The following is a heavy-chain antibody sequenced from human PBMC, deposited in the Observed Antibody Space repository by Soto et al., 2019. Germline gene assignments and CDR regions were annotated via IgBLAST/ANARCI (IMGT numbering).Heavy chain of an antibody. Sequence: SGPTLVNPTQTLTLTCTISGFSLSTSGMCVSWIRQPPGKALEWLALIDWDDDKYYSTSLKTRLTISKDTSKNQVVLTMTNMDPVDTATYYCARIEREGGYYYYGMDVWGQGTTVTVSS. CDR3: ARIEREGGYYYYGMDV. J-gene: IGHJ6*02. CDR1: GFSLSTSGMC. CDR2: IDWDDDK. V-gene: IGHV2-70*01. D-gene: IGHD1-26*01.